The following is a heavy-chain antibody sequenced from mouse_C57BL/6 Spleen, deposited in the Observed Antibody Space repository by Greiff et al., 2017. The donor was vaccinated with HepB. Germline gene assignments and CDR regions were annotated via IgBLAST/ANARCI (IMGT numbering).Heavy chain of an antibody. Sequence: EVMLVESGGDLVKPGGSLKLSCAASGFTFSSYGMSWVRQTPDKRLEWVATISSGGSYTYYPDSVKGRFTISRDNAKNTLYLQMSSLKSEDTAMYYCAREGLGLRERDYWGQGTTLTVSS. J-gene: IGHJ2*01. V-gene: IGHV5-6*01. CDR3: AREGLGLRERDY. CDR1: GFTFSSYG. CDR2: ISSGGSYT. D-gene: IGHD4-1*01.